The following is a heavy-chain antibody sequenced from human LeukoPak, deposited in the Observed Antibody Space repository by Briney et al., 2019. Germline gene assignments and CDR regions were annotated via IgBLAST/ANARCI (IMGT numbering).Heavy chain of an antibody. CDR3: TTTYYSDNSGYYLDAFDI. CDR2: IRSKANNYAT. V-gene: IGHV3-73*01. CDR1: GFTFSGSA. D-gene: IGHD3-22*01. Sequence: GGSLRLSCAASGFTFSGSAMHWVRQASEKGLEWVGRIRSKANNYATTYAASVKGRFTISRDDSKNTAYLQMNTLKTEDTAVYYCTTTYYSDNSGYYLDAFDIWGQGTMVTVSS. J-gene: IGHJ3*02.